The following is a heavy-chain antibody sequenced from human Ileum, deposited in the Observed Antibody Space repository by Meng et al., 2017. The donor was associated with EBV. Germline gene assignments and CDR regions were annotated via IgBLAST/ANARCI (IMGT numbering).Heavy chain of an antibody. CDR2: MNPTRGTT. CDR1: GYTFTSYD. J-gene: IGHJ4*02. D-gene: IGHD6-19*01. V-gene: IGHV1-8*01. CDR3: ATGVAGFEY. Sequence: QVQLLQSGAEVNIPGSTVKVSRTASGYTFTSYDINWVRQGTGQGLEWMGWMNPTRGTTGYAQKFQGRVTMTRNISKSTAYMDLSSLRSEDTAVYYCATGVAGFEYWGQGTLVTVPS.